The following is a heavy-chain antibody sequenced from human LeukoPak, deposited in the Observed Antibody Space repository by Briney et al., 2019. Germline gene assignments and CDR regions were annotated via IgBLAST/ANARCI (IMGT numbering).Heavy chain of an antibody. CDR3: AKSLDTVGATDY. CDR2: ISSSSSYI. D-gene: IGHD1-26*01. J-gene: IGHJ4*02. V-gene: IGHV3-21*04. Sequence: GGSLRLSCAASGFTFSSYSMNWVRQAPGKGLEWVSSISSSSSYIYYADSVKGRFTISRDNSKNTLYLQMNSLRAEDTAVYYCAKSLDTVGATDYWGQGTLVTVSS. CDR1: GFTFSSYS.